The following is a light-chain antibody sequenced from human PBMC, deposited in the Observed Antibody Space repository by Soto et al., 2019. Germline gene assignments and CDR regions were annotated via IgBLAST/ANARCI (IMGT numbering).Light chain of an antibody. CDR2: EVT. J-gene: IGLJ1*01. Sequence: QSALTQPASVSGSPGQSITISCTGTSSDVGAYNFVSGYQHHPGRAPKLIIYEVTIRPSGVSNRFSGSKSGNTASLTISGLQAEDEADYYCSSYTTSAPYVFGSGAKLTVL. CDR3: SSYTTSAPYV. CDR1: SSDVGAYNF. V-gene: IGLV2-14*01.